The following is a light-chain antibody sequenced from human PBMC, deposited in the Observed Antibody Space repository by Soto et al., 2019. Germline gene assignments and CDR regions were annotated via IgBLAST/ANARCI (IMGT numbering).Light chain of an antibody. CDR2: GAS. V-gene: IGKV3-15*01. CDR1: QSVSSN. J-gene: IGKJ4*01. Sequence: EIVMTQSPENLSLSPGERGTLSCRASQSVSSNLAWYQQKPGQAPRLLIYGASTRATGIPARFSGSGSGTEFTLTISSLQSEDFATYYCQQTRSYPSTFGGGTIVDI. CDR3: QQTRSYPST.